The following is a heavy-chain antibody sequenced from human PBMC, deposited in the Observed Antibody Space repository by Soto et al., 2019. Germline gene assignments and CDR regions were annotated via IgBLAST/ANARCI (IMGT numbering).Heavy chain of an antibody. CDR3: ARGYRSLDY. J-gene: IGHJ4*02. D-gene: IGHD4-4*01. V-gene: IGHV4-59*01. CDR1: GGSISNYY. CDR2: IYYNGST. Sequence: PSETLSLTCTVSGGSISNYYWSWIRQPPGKGLEWIGYIYYNGSTNYNPYLKSRVTIAVDTSKNQFSLKLSSVTAADTAVYYCARGYRSLDYWGQGTLVTVSS.